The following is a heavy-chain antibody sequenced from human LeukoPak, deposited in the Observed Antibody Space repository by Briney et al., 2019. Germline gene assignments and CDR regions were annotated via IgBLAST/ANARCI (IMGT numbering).Heavy chain of an antibody. CDR2: ISSNGGST. Sequence: PGGSLRLSCAASGFTFSSYAMHWVRQAPGKGLEYVSAISSNGGSTYYANSVKGRFTISRDNSKNTLYLQMGSLRAEDMAVYYCARGHGDYGFDYWGQGTLVTVSS. CDR1: GFTFSSYA. CDR3: ARGHGDYGFDY. V-gene: IGHV3-64*01. J-gene: IGHJ4*02. D-gene: IGHD4-17*01.